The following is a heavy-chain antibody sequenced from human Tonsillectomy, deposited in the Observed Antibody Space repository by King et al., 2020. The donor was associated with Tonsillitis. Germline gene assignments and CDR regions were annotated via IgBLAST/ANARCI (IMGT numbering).Heavy chain of an antibody. Sequence: LQLQESGPGLVKPSETLTLSCSVSGGSISSHYWSWIRQPPGKGLEWIGCIYYSGSTNYNPSLKSRVSISVDTSENHFSLKLSSVTAADTAVYYCSRAPVYCSGGSCYSDYYHYGMDVWGQGTTVIVSS. CDR2: IYYSGST. CDR1: GGSISSHY. V-gene: IGHV4-59*11. J-gene: IGHJ6*02. CDR3: SRAPVYCSGGSCYSDYYHYGMDV. D-gene: IGHD2-15*01.